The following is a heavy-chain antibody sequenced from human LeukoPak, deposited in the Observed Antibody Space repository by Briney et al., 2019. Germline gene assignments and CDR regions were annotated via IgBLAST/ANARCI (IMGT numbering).Heavy chain of an antibody. V-gene: IGHV4-4*09. J-gene: IGHJ3*02. CDR3: ARQKCTSTSCLTKNAFDI. D-gene: IGHD2-2*01. CDR2: IYTCGST. Sequence: SETLSLTCTVSGSISSYYWSWIRQPPGKGPEWIGYIYTCGSTNYNPSLKSRVTISVDTPKNQFSLDLSSVTAADTAVYYCARQKCTSTSCLTKNAFDIWGQGTMVTVSS. CDR1: GSISSYY.